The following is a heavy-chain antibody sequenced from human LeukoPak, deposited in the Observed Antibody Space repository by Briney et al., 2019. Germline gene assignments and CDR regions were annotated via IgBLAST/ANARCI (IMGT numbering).Heavy chain of an antibody. V-gene: IGHV1-46*02. D-gene: IGHD4-17*01. J-gene: IGHJ4*02. CDR2: INRVDGIR. CDR1: GDTFNIHY. Sequence: ASVKVSCKASGDTFNIHYFHWIRQAPAQGLEWMGIINRVDGIRGNAQTFQGRLMLTKDTSTSTAYMELSSLRSEDTAIYYCASEKNYGDKYFDSWGQGTVVTVSS. CDR3: ASEKNYGDKYFDS.